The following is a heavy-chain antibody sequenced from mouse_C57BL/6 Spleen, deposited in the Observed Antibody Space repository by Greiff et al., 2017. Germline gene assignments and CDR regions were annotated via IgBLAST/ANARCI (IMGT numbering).Heavy chain of an antibody. J-gene: IGHJ2*01. CDR2: IYPGDGDT. CDR3: ARITTVAYYFDY. CDR1: GYAFSSYW. D-gene: IGHD1-1*01. Sequence: QVQLQQSGAELVKPGASVKISCKASGYAFSSYWMNWVKQRPGKGLEWIGQIYPGDGDTNYNGKFKGKATLTADKSSSTAYMQLSSLTSEDSAVSFCARITTVAYYFDYWGQGTTLTVSS. V-gene: IGHV1-80*01.